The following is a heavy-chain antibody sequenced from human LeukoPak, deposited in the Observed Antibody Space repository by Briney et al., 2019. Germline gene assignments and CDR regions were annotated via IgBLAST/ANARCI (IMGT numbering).Heavy chain of an antibody. CDR1: GGSISSYY. Sequence: SETLSLTCTVSGGSISSYYWSWIRQPAGKGLEWIGRIYTSGSTNHNPSLKSRVTMSVDTSKNQFSLKLSSVTAADTAVYYCARDGYDSSGYYGYYFDYWGQGTLVTVSS. J-gene: IGHJ4*02. CDR2: IYTSGST. V-gene: IGHV4-4*07. CDR3: ARDGYDSSGYYGYYFDY. D-gene: IGHD3-22*01.